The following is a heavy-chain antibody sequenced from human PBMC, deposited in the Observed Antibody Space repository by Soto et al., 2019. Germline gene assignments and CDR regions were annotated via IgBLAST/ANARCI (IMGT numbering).Heavy chain of an antibody. J-gene: IGHJ5*02. CDR3: AQSLWRGYKSWFDP. V-gene: IGHV2-5*02. CDR1: GFSLSTSGVG. CDR2: IYWDDDK. Sequence: QITLRESGPTRVKPTQTLTLTCTFAGFSLSTSGVGVGWIRQPPGKALEWLALIYWDDDKRYNPSLQTRLTITNDTSRNQVVLTMTNIDPVDTATYYCAQSLWRGYKSWFDPWGQGTLVTVSS. D-gene: IGHD3-3*01.